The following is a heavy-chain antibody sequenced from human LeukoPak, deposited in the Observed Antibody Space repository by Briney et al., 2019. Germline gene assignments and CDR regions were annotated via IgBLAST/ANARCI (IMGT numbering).Heavy chain of an antibody. D-gene: IGHD1-26*01. J-gene: IGHJ4*02. Sequence: RPSETLSLTCTVSGDSISSYYWSWIRQPPGKGLEWIGYIYYSGSTNYNPSLKSRVIISVDTSKSQFSLKLSSVTAADTAVYYCARAGQWELLTFDYWGQGTLVTVSS. CDR2: IYYSGST. CDR1: GDSISSYY. V-gene: IGHV4-59*01. CDR3: ARAGQWELLTFDY.